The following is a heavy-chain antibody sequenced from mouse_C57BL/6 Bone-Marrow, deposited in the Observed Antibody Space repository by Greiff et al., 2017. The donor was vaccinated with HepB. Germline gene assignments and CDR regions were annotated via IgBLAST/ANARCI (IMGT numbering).Heavy chain of an antibody. CDR3: ARQLYYYGSSHWYFDV. CDR1: GFTFSDYG. V-gene: IGHV5-15*01. D-gene: IGHD1-1*01. Sequence: DVQLQESGGGLVQPGGSLKLSCAASGFTFSDYGMAWVRQAPRKGPEWVAFISNLAYSIYYADTVTGRFTISRENAKNTLYLEMSSLRSEDTAMYYCARQLYYYGSSHWYFDVWGTGTTVTVSS. CDR2: ISNLAYSI. J-gene: IGHJ1*03.